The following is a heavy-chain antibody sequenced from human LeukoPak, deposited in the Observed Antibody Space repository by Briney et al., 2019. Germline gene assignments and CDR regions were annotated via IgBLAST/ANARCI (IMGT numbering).Heavy chain of an antibody. CDR3: ARITR. V-gene: IGHV3-66*01. J-gene: IGHJ4*02. CDR2: IYSGGTT. CDR1: GFTVSSNY. Sequence: GGSLRLSCAASGFTVSSNYMIWVRQAPGKGLEWVSVIYSGGTTDYADSVRGRFTISRDNSKNALYLQMNSLRAEDTAVYYCARITRWGQGTLVTVSS. D-gene: IGHD1-14*01.